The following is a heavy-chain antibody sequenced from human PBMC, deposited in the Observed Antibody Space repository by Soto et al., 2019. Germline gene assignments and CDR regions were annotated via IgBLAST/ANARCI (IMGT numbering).Heavy chain of an antibody. J-gene: IGHJ6*02. CDR3: ARDHAYFDPYYYYGMGV. V-gene: IGHV3-53*01. CDR1: GLTFSSNY. CDR2: IYSGVST. D-gene: IGHD3-9*01. Sequence: GSIRISCAASGLTFSSNYMSWVRKAPGKGLEWVSVIYSGVSTYYADSVKGRFTISRDNSKNTLYLQMNSLRAEDTAVYYCARDHAYFDPYYYYGMGVWGQGTTGTVSS.